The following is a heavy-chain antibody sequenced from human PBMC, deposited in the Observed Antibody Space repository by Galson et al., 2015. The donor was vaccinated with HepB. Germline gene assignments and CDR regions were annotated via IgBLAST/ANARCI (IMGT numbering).Heavy chain of an antibody. J-gene: IGHJ4*02. CDR1: GYSFSNYW. CDR2: IDPPDSYT. CDR3: ARTSSAYDYVDS. D-gene: IGHD5-12*01. V-gene: IGHV5-10-1*01. Sequence: QSGAEVKKPGESLRISCKGSGYSFSNYWITWVRQVPGKGLEWMGRIDPPDSYTNYSPSFRGHVTISTDKSISTAYLQWSSLKASDTAIFFCARTSSAYDYVDSWGQGTLVTVSS.